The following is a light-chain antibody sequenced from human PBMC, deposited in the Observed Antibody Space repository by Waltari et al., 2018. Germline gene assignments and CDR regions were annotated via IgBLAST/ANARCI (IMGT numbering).Light chain of an antibody. CDR1: QSISTY. CDR2: AAS. CDR3: QQNYYTPWT. Sequence: DIQMTQSPSSLSASVGDRVTITCRASQSISTYLNWYQQKPGKAPKLLIYAASNLQSGVPSRFSGSRSGTDFTLIISSLQPEDFATYYCQQNYYTPWTFGQGTTVEI. J-gene: IGKJ1*01. V-gene: IGKV1-39*01.